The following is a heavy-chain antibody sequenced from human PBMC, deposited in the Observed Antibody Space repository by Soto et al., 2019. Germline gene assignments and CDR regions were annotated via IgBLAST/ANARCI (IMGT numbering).Heavy chain of an antibody. D-gene: IGHD2-15*01. V-gene: IGHV4-31*02. J-gene: IGHJ5*02. CDR3: ARVGSGDNGFDP. Sequence: QVQLQESGPRLVRPSQTLSLTCNVSGGSITSGGFYWHWVRQHPGEGLEWIGYIFHSGSIYYNPSLRSRVTMSMDTSNNQFSLNLSSVTAADTAVYFCARVGSGDNGFDPWGQGTLVPVSS. CDR2: IFHSGSI. CDR1: GGSITSGGFY.